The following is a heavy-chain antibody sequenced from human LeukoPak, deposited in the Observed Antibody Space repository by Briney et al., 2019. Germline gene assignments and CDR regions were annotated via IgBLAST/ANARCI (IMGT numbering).Heavy chain of an antibody. J-gene: IGHJ6*03. CDR1: GHSLTSYW. CDR3: ARIEAYYYYMDV. Sequence: PGESLKISCRGSGHSLTSYWIGWVRQMPGKGLEWMGIIYPGDSDTRYSPSFQGQVTISADKSISTAYLQWSSLKASDTAVYYCARIEAYYYYMDVWGKGTTVTVSS. V-gene: IGHV5-51*01. CDR2: IYPGDSDT.